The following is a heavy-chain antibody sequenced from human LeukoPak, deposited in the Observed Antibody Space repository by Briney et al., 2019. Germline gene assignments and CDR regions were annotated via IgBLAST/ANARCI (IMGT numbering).Heavy chain of an antibody. D-gene: IGHD1-26*01. V-gene: IGHV4-59*01. CDR1: GGSISGYY. J-gene: IGHJ3*02. Sequence: PSETLSLTCTVSGGSISGYYWSWIRQPPGKGLEWIGYIYYSGSTNYNPSLKSRVTISVDTSKNQFSLKLSSVTAADTAVYYCTRGGLDDAFDIWGQGTMVTVSS. CDR2: IYYSGST. CDR3: TRGGLDDAFDI.